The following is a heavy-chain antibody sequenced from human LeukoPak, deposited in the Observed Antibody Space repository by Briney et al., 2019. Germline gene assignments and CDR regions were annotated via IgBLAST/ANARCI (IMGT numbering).Heavy chain of an antibody. J-gene: IGHJ4*02. CDR1: GYTFTSYY. Sequence: ASVKVSCKASGYTFTSYYMHWVRQAPGQGLEWMGIINPSGGSTSYAQKFQGRVTMTRDTSTSTVYMELSSLRSEDTAVCYCARDHYDYSNPGYFDYWGQGTLVTVSS. CDR2: INPSGGST. V-gene: IGHV1-46*01. D-gene: IGHD4-11*01. CDR3: ARDHYDYSNPGYFDY.